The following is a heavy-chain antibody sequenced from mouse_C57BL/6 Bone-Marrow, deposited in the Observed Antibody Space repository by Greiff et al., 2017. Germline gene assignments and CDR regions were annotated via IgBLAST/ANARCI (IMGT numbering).Heavy chain of an antibody. V-gene: IGHV5-17*01. CDR2: ISSGSSTI. CDR1: GFTFSDYG. Sequence: EVMLVESGGGLVKPGGSLKLSCAASGFTFSDYGMHWVRQAPEKGLEWVAYISSGSSTIYYADTVKGRFTISRDNAKNTLFLQMTSLRSEDTAMYDCARRNDYGFAYWGQGTLVTVSA. D-gene: IGHD2-4*01. J-gene: IGHJ3*01. CDR3: ARRNDYGFAY.